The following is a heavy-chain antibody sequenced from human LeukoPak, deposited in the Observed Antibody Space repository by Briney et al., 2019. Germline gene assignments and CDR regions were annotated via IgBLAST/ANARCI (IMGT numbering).Heavy chain of an antibody. CDR3: TTFDYAAFLI. J-gene: IGHJ3*02. Sequence: GGSLTLSCAVAGFTSSNAWMSWVRQAPGKGLEWVGRIKSKTDGGTRDYAAPVKGRFTISRDDSKNTLYLQMNSLKTEDTAVYYCTTFDYAAFLIWGQGTMVTVSS. D-gene: IGHD4/OR15-4a*01. CDR1: GFTSSNAW. V-gene: IGHV3-15*01. CDR2: IKSKTDGGTR.